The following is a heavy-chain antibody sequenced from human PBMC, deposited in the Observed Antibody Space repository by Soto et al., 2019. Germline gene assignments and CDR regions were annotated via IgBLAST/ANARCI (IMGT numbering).Heavy chain of an antibody. CDR2: IYYGGNT. Sequence: SETLSLTCTVSGDSINSAGYYWSWIRQHPGKGLEWIGYIYYGGNTYYNASLKSRITTSVDTSKNQFSLKLSSMTAADTAVYYCARIKLGDGFGDAFDIWGQGTMVTVSS. V-gene: IGHV4-31*03. CDR3: ARIKLGDGFGDAFDI. J-gene: IGHJ3*02. D-gene: IGHD3-16*01. CDR1: GDSINSAGYY.